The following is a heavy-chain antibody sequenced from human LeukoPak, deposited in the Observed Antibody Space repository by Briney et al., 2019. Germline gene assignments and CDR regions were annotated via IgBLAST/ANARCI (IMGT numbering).Heavy chain of an antibody. CDR2: INHSGST. J-gene: IGHJ4*02. CDR1: GGSFSGYY. V-gene: IGHV4-34*01. CDR3: ASSCGGDCYFY. D-gene: IGHD2-21*02. Sequence: SETLSLTCAVYGGSFSGYYWSWIRQPPGKGLEWIGEINHSGSTNYNPSLKSRVTISVDTSKNQFSLKLSSVTAADTAVYYCASSCGGDCYFYWGQGTLVNVSS.